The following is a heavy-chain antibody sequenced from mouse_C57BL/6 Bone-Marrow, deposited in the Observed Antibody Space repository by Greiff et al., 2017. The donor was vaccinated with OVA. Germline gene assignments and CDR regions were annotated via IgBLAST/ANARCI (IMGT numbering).Heavy chain of an antibody. D-gene: IGHD1-1*01. CDR1: GYAFTNYL. V-gene: IGHV1-54*01. J-gene: IGHJ2*01. CDR2: INPGSGGT. Sequence: VQLQQSGAELVRPGTSVKVSCKASGYAFTNYLIEWVKQRPGQGLEWIGVINPGSGGTNYNEKFKGKATLTADKSSSTADMQLSSLPSEDSAVYFCARGVTTVVATDYFDYWGQGTTLTVSS. CDR3: ARGVTTVVATDYFDY.